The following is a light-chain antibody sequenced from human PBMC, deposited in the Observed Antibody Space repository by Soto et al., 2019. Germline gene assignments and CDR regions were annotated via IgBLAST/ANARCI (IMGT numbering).Light chain of an antibody. CDR2: AAS. CDR1: QGISTF. Sequence: DIQMTQSPCSLSTSVGDRFTSTFRASQGISTFLNLYQQKPGKAPRLLIYAASRLQSGVPARFSGSGAETDLTLTTTSLQPEDFGIYYCQQSYATVRTFGGGTKVDIK. CDR3: QQSYATVRT. V-gene: IGKV1-39*01. J-gene: IGKJ4*01.